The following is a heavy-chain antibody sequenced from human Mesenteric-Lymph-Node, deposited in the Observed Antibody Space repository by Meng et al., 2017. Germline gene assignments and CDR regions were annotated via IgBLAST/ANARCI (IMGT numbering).Heavy chain of an antibody. D-gene: IGHD2-15*01. V-gene: IGHV1-58*01. CDR2: IVVGSGNT. J-gene: IGHJ6*02. Sequence: SAKVSCKASGFSFTSSAVQWVRQARGQRLEWIGWIVVGSGNTNYAQKFQERVTITRDMSTSTAYMERSSLRSEDTAVYYCAAPNSYCSGGSCYSLAYYGMDVWGQGTTVTVSS. CDR3: AAPNSYCSGGSCYSLAYYGMDV. CDR1: GFSFTSSA.